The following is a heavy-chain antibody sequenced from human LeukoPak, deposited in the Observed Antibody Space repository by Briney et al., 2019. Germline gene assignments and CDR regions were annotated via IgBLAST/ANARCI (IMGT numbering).Heavy chain of an antibody. V-gene: IGHV3-74*01. J-gene: IGHJ1*01. D-gene: IGHD3-22*01. CDR2: TKSDGST. CDR1: GFTFSTYW. Sequence: GGSLRLSCAASGFTFSTYWMHWVRQAPGKGLVWVSRTKSDGSTNYADSVKGRFTISRDNAKNTVSLQMNSLRPEDTGVYYCARAPSEIGGYYPEYFRHWGQGTLVTVSS. CDR3: ARAPSEIGGYYPEYFRH.